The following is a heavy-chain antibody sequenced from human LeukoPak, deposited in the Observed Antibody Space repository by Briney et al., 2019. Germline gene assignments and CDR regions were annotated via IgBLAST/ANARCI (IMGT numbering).Heavy chain of an antibody. D-gene: IGHD3-3*01. Sequence: GGSLRLSCAASGFTFSGSAMHWVRQASGKGLEWVGRIRSKANSYATAYAASVKGRFTISRDDSKNTAYLQMNSLKTEDTAVYYCTGTYYDFWSGYPGGDYWGQGTLVTVSS. CDR2: IRSKANSYAT. CDR1: GFTFSGSA. V-gene: IGHV3-73*01. CDR3: TGTYYDFWSGYPGGDY. J-gene: IGHJ4*02.